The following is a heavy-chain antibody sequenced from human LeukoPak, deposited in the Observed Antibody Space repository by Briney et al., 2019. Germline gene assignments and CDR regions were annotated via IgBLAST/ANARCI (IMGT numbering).Heavy chain of an antibody. CDR1: GGSVSSYY. CDR3: ARARYANAWYAFDI. Sequence: PSETLSLTCTVSGGSVSSYYWSWIRRPPGRGLEWIAYLSHSGSSDSNPSLTSRVTTLVDTSKNQFSLKLTSVTAADTAVYYCARARYANAWYAFDIWGQGTTVTVSS. CDR2: LSHSGSS. J-gene: IGHJ3*02. D-gene: IGHD2-2*01. V-gene: IGHV4-59*02.